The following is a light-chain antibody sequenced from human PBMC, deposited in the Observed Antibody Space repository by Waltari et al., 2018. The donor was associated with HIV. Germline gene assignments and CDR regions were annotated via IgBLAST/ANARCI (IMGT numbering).Light chain of an antibody. CDR3: QQYYSHPRT. CDR1: PSNQLSTTNSTY. J-gene: IGKJ2*01. Sequence: DIVLTQSPDSLTVSLVERATITCTASPSNQLSTTNSTYLAWYQQKPGHPPKLLISWASGRRSGVPDRFSGAGSGTDFTLTITSLQAEDVAVYYCQQYYSHPRTFGQGTKVEI. CDR2: WAS. V-gene: IGKV4-1*01.